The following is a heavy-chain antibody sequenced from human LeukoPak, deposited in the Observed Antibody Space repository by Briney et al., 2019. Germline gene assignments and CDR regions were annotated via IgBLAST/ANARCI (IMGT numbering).Heavy chain of an antibody. D-gene: IGHD6-13*01. V-gene: IGHV3-64*01. CDR3: TRQLAAAGRGWFDP. J-gene: IGHJ5*02. CDR2: ISSNGAVT. CDR1: GFSFSSYF. Sequence: GGSLRLSCAASGFSFSSYFMHWVRQAPGKGLEYVSVISSNGAVTYYANSVKGRFTISRDNSKNTLYLQMGSLRAEDTAVYYCTRQLAAAGRGWFDPWGQGTPVTVSS.